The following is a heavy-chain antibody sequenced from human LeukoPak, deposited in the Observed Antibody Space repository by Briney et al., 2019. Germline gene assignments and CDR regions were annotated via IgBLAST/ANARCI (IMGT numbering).Heavy chain of an antibody. CDR3: ARNVYDLRGQWLVPGFDY. Sequence: GGSLRLSCAASGFTFGSYEMNWVRQAPGKGLEWVSYTGTIISTTYYAGSVKGRFTVSRDDAKSSLYLQMSSLRAEDTAVYYCARNVYDLRGQWLVPGFDYWGQGTLVTVSS. J-gene: IGHJ4*02. CDR2: TGTIISTT. V-gene: IGHV3-48*03. CDR1: GFTFGSYE. D-gene: IGHD6-19*01.